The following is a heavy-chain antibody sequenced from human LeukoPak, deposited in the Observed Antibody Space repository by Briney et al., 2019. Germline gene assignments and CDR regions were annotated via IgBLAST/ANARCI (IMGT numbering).Heavy chain of an antibody. D-gene: IGHD6-6*01. V-gene: IGHV1-18*01. CDR1: GYTFTSYG. CDR2: ISAYNGNT. CDR3: ARDGSSIAARFDY. Sequence: ASVKVSCKASGYTFTSYGISWVRQAPGQGLEWMGWISAYNGNTNYAQRLQGRVTMTTDTSTSTAYTELRSLRSDDTAVYYCARDGSSIAARFDYWGQGTLVTVSS. J-gene: IGHJ4*02.